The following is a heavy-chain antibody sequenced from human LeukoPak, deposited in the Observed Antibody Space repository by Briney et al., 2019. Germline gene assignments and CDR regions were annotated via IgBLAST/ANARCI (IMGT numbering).Heavy chain of an antibody. CDR1: GFTFSSYG. CDR3: AKDRTGYFDY. CDR2: ISYDGSNK. J-gene: IGHJ4*02. D-gene: IGHD1-14*01. Sequence: GGSLRLSCAASGFTFSSYGMHWVRQAPGKWLEWVAVISYDGSNKYYADSVKGRFTISRDNSKNTLYLQMNSLRAEDTAVYYCAKDRTGYFDYWGQGTLVTVSS. V-gene: IGHV3-30*18.